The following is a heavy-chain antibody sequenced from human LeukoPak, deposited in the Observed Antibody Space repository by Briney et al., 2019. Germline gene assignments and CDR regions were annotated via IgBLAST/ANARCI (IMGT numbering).Heavy chain of an antibody. Sequence: SQTLSLTCAISGDSVSSNSAAWNWIRQSPSRGLEWLGRTYYRSKWYNDYAVSVKSRITINPDTSKNQFSLQLNSVTSEDTAVYYCAREGGWVSRWNFAFDIWGQGTMVTVSS. D-gene: IGHD1-7*01. V-gene: IGHV6-1*01. CDR3: AREGGWVSRWNFAFDI. CDR2: TYYRSKWYN. J-gene: IGHJ3*02. CDR1: GDSVSSNSAA.